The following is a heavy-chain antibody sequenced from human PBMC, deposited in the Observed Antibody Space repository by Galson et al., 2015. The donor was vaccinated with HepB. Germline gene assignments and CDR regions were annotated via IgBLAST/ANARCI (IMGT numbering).Heavy chain of an antibody. V-gene: IGHV3-11*01. J-gene: IGHJ4*02. CDR1: GFSFSDYY. CDR2: ISSSGHIK. Sequence: SLRLSCAASGFSFSDYYMNWIRQAPGKGLEWVSYISSSGHIKYYADSVKGRFTISRDNAKNSLFLQMNSLRAEDTAVYHCAGQYFYESSGYLEGGYWGQGTLVTVSS. CDR3: AGQYFYESSGYLEGGY. D-gene: IGHD3-22*01.